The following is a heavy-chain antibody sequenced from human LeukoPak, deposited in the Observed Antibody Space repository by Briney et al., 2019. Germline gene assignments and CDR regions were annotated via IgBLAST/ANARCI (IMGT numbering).Heavy chain of an antibody. CDR3: ASLRPYCSSTSCYAGYYYFYMDV. CDR2: IYHSGST. CDR1: GYSISSGYY. V-gene: IGHV4-38-2*02. D-gene: IGHD2-2*01. J-gene: IGHJ6*03. Sequence: SETLSLTCTVSGYSISSGYYWGWIRQPPGKGLEWIGSIYHSGSTYYNPSLKSRVTISVDTSKNQFSLKLSSVTAADTAVYYCASLRPYCSSTSCYAGYYYFYMDVWGKGTTVTVSS.